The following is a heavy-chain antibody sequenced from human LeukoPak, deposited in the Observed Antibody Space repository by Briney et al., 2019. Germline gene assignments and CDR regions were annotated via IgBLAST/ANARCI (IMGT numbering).Heavy chain of an antibody. CDR3: ARNVLRYFDWGLDVLDF. D-gene: IGHD3-9*01. CDR1: GGSFSGYY. J-gene: IGHJ3*01. Sequence: SETLSLTCAVYGGSFSGYYWSWIRQPPGKGLEWIGEINHSGSTNYNPSLKSRVTISVDTSKNQFSLKLSSVTAADTAPYFCARNVLRYFDWGLDVLDFWGQGIMVTVSS. V-gene: IGHV4-34*01. CDR2: INHSGST.